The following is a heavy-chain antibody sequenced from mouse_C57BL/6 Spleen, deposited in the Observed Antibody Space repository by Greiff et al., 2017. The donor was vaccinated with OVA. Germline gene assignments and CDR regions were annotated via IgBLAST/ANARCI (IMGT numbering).Heavy chain of an antibody. CDR1: GFNIKDYY. V-gene: IGHV14-1*01. CDR3: TKDYGSSYGARDY. D-gene: IGHD1-1*01. J-gene: IGHJ4*01. CDR2: IDPEDGDT. Sequence: EVQLQQSGAELVRPGASVKLSCTASGFNIKDYYMHWVKQRPEQGLEWIGRIDPEDGDTEYAPKFQGKATMTADTSSNTAYLQLSSLTSEDTAVYYCTKDYGSSYGARDYWGQGTSVTVSS.